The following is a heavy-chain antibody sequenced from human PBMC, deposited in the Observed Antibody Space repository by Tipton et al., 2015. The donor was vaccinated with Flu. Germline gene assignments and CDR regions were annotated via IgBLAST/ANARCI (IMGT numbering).Heavy chain of an antibody. D-gene: IGHD5-18*01. V-gene: IGHV4-59*01. J-gene: IGHJ5*02. CDR1: GGSISSYY. CDR2: IYYSGST. CDR3: ARGYAGWFDP. Sequence: LRLSCTVSGGSISSYYWSWIRQPPGKGLEWIGYIYYSGSTNYNPSLKSRVTISVDTSKNQFSLKLSSVTAADTAVYYCARGYAGWFDPWGQGTLVTVSS.